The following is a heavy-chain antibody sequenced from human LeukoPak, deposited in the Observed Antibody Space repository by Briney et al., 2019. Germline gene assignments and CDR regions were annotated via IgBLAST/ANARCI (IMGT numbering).Heavy chain of an antibody. D-gene: IGHD3-10*02. V-gene: IGHV3-48*03. CDR2: ISSSGSTI. CDR1: GFTFSSYE. J-gene: IGHJ6*04. Sequence: PGGSLRLACAASGFTFSSYEMNWVRQAPGKGLEWVSYISSSGSTIYYADSVKGRFTISRDNAKNSLYLQMNSLRAEDTAVYYCAELGITMIGGVWGKGTTVTISS. CDR3: AELGITMIGGV.